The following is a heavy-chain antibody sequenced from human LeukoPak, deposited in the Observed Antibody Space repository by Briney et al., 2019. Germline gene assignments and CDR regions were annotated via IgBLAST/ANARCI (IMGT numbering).Heavy chain of an antibody. D-gene: IGHD6-19*01. CDR1: GFTFSSYA. Sequence: GGSLRLSCAASGFTFSSYAMSWVRQAPGKGLEWVAVIYSSGNTKYADSVKGRFTISRDNSKNTLYLDMNSLRAEDTAVYYCAGGALYSSGWLNRFDPWGQGTLVTVSS. CDR2: IYSSGNT. V-gene: IGHV3-23*05. J-gene: IGHJ5*02. CDR3: AGGALYSSGWLNRFDP.